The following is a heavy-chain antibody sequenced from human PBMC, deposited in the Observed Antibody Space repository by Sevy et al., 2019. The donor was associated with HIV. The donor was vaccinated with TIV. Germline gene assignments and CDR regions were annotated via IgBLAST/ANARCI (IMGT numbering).Heavy chain of an antibody. D-gene: IGHD3-3*01. Sequence: ASVKVSCKTTGYIFSDYNMHWVRQAPGQGLEWMALINPNSGVTIYAHNFRGRVSVTRDTSMSTAYMELSGLTSDDTAVYYCVREDINAPRTLLSFDIWGQGKMVTVSS. CDR1: GYIFSDYN. V-gene: IGHV1-2*06. CDR2: INPNSGVT. CDR3: VREDINAPRTLLSFDI. J-gene: IGHJ3*02.